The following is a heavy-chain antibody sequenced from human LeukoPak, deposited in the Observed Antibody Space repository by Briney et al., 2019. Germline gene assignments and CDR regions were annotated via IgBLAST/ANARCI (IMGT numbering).Heavy chain of an antibody. V-gene: IGHV1-2*02. CDR1: GYTFTGYY. Sequence: ASVKVSCKASGYTFTGYYMHWVRQAPGQGLEWMGWINPNSGGTNYAQKFQGRVTMTRDTSISTAYMELSRLRSGDTAVYYCARDLFVVATDDYWGQGTLVTVSS. CDR2: INPNSGGT. D-gene: IGHD2-2*01. CDR3: ARDLFVVATDDY. J-gene: IGHJ4*02.